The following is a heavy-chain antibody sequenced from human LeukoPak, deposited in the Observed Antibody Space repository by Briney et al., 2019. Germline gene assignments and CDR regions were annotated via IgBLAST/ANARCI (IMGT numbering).Heavy chain of an antibody. D-gene: IGHD3-16*01. CDR2: ISGSGGST. J-gene: IGHJ4*02. V-gene: IGHV3-23*01. CDR3: AKDLKFAQPLYYFDY. CDR1: GFTFSSYA. Sequence: PGGSLRLSCAASGFTFSSYAMSWVRQAPGKGLEWVSAISGSGGSTYYADSVKGRFTISRGNSKSTLYLQMNSLRAEDTAVYYCAKDLKFAQPLYYFDYWGQGTLVTVSS.